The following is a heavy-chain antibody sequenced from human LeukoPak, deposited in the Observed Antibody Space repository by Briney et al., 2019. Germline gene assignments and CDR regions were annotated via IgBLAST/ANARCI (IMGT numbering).Heavy chain of an antibody. CDR3: ARSIRITMVRGGAYNWFDP. D-gene: IGHD3-10*01. CDR2: IYTSGST. V-gene: IGHV4-4*07. Sequence: PSETLSLTCTVSGGSISSYYWSWIRQPAGKGLEWIGRIYTSGSTNYNPSLKSRVTISVDTSKNQFSLKLSSVTAADTAVYYCARSIRITMVRGGAYNWFDPWGQGTLVTVSS. J-gene: IGHJ5*02. CDR1: GGSISSYY.